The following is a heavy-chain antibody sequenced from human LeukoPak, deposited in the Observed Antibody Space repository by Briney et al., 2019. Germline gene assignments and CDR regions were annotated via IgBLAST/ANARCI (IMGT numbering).Heavy chain of an antibody. Sequence: SETLCLTCTVSGGSISSYYWSWIRQPAGKGLEWIGRIYTSGSTNYNPSLKSRVTMSVDTSKNQFSLKLSSVTAADTAVYYCARDVTGTPYYYYYGMDVWGQGTTVTVSS. J-gene: IGHJ6*02. CDR3: ARDVTGTPYYYYYGMDV. CDR2: IYTSGST. V-gene: IGHV4-4*07. CDR1: GGSISSYY. D-gene: IGHD1-7*01.